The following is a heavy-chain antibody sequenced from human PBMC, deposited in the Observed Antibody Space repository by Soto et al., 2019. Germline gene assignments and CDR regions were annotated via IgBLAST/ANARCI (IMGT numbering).Heavy chain of an antibody. CDR1: GFTFSDYG. V-gene: IGHV3-33*08. CDR3: AREPSDYDYVWGSYRYSFESYFDF. CDR2: IWYDGSNK. D-gene: IGHD3-16*02. Sequence: PGGSLRLSCAASGFTFSDYGMHWVRQAPGKGLEWVAVIWYDGSNKYYADSVKGRFTISRDNSKNTLYLQMNSLRAEDTAVYYCAREPSDYDYVWGSYRYSFESYFDFWGQGTLVTVSS. J-gene: IGHJ4*02.